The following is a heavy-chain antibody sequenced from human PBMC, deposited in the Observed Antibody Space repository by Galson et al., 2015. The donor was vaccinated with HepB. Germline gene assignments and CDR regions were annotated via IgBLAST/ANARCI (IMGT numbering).Heavy chain of an antibody. CDR2: IYYSGST. J-gene: IGHJ4*02. D-gene: IGHD2-15*01. Sequence: ETLSLTCTVSGGSISSSSYYWGWIRQPPGKGLEWIGSIYYSGSTYYNPSLRSRVTISVDTSKNQFSLKLSSVTAADTAVYYCASLPVVAGAGFDYWGQGTLVTVSS. CDR3: ASLPVVAGAGFDY. CDR1: GGSISSSSYY. V-gene: IGHV4-39*07.